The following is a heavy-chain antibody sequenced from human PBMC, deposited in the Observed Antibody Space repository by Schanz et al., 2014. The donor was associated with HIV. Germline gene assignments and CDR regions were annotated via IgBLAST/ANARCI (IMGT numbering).Heavy chain of an antibody. V-gene: IGHV3-30*18. D-gene: IGHD6-6*01. CDR2: ISHDGRKK. Sequence: QVQLVESGGGVVQPGRSLRLSCAASGFTFRSYGMDWVRQAPGKGREWVAVISHDGRKKYYADSVRGRITISRDNSKNTLYLQMNSLRADDTAVYYCAKGWRGYSISSWVDYWGQGSLVTVSS. CDR1: GFTFRSYG. CDR3: AKGWRGYSISSWVDY. J-gene: IGHJ4*02.